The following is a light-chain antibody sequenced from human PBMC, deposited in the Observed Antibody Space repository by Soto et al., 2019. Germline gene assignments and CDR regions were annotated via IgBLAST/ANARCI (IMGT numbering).Light chain of an antibody. CDR3: HSYDSSLSSVV. Sequence: QSVLTQPPSVSGAPGQRVTISCTGSSSNIGAGYDVHWYQQLPGTAPKLLIYGNSNRPSGVPDRFSGSNSGTSASLAITGLQAEDEADYYCHSYDSSLSSVVFGGGTKLTV. V-gene: IGLV1-40*01. CDR2: GNS. CDR1: SSNIGAGYD. J-gene: IGLJ2*01.